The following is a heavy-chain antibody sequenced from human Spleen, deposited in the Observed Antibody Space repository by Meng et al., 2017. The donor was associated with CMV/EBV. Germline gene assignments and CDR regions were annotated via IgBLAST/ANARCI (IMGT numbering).Heavy chain of an antibody. Sequence: GESLKISCKGSGYNFANYWIAWVRQMPGKGLEWMGIIYPDDSDTKYSPSFQGRVTVSADKSINTAYLHWSSLKASDTAMYYCARMIMMGYYYFGMDVWGQGTTVTVSS. V-gene: IGHV5-51*01. J-gene: IGHJ6*02. CDR3: ARMIMMGYYYFGMDV. D-gene: IGHD3-22*01. CDR2: IYPDDSDT. CDR1: GYNFANYW.